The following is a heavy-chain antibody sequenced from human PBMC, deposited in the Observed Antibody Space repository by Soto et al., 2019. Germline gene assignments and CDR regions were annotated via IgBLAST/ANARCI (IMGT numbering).Heavy chain of an antibody. CDR2: ISAYNGNT. D-gene: IGHD3-10*01. J-gene: IGHJ3*02. V-gene: IGHV1-18*04. CDR3: ARDFGLSGSGSYPSPDAFDI. Sequence: QVQLVQSGAEVKKPGASVKVSCKASGYTFTSYGISWVRQAPGQGLEWMGWISAYNGNTNYAQKLQGRVTMTTDTSTSTAYMELRSLRSDDTAVYYCARDFGLSGSGSYPSPDAFDIWGQGTMVTVSS. CDR1: GYTFTSYG.